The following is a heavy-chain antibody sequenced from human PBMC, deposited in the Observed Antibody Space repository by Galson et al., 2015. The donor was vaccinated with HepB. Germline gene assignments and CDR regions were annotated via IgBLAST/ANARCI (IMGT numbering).Heavy chain of an antibody. Sequence: SLRLSCAASGFTFTNYEMNWVRQAPGKGLEWVSYIDSSGSTVYYAGSVKGRFTISRDNAENSLYLQMNSLTAEDTAVYYCARDRGTYSSAWADAFDIWGQGTMVTVSS. D-gene: IGHD6-19*01. CDR1: GFTFTNYE. J-gene: IGHJ3*02. CDR3: ARDRGTYSSAWADAFDI. V-gene: IGHV3-48*03. CDR2: IDSSGSTV.